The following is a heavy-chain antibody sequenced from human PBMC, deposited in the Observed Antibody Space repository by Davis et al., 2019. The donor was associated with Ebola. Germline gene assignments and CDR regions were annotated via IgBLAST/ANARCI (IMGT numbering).Heavy chain of an antibody. J-gene: IGHJ4*02. CDR3: ATPGRYYYGSGSWNFDY. Sequence: KVSCKGSGYSFISYWIGWVRQMPGKGLEWMGIIYPGDSDTRYSPSFQGQVTISADKSISTAYLQWSSLKASDTAMYYCATPGRYYYGSGSWNFDYWGQGTLVTVSS. CDR1: GYSFISYW. D-gene: IGHD3-10*01. CDR2: IYPGDSDT. V-gene: IGHV5-51*01.